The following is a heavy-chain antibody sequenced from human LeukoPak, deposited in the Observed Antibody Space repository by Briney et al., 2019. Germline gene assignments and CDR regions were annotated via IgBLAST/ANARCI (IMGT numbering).Heavy chain of an antibody. Sequence: GGSLRLSCAVSGITVSKYWMHWVRQVPGKGLVWVSRIHSDGSTTDYADSVKGRFTITRDSAKNTLYLEMNSLRVEDTAAYYCTRDANHXXGMDVWGQGTTVTVSS. CDR3: TRDANHXXGMDV. J-gene: IGHJ6*02. CDR2: IHSDGSTT. CDR1: GITVSKYW. V-gene: IGHV3-74*01.